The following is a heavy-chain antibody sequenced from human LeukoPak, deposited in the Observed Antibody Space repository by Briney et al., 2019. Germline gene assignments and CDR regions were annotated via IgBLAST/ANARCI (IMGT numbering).Heavy chain of an antibody. CDR1: GGSFSGYY. Sequence: ETLSLTCAVYGGSFSGYYWSWNRQPPGKGLEWVSSIFPSGGEIHYADSVRGRFTISRDTSKSTLSLQMNSLRAEDTAIYYCATYRQVLLPFESWGQGTLVTVSS. CDR3: ATYRQVLLPFES. J-gene: IGHJ4*02. CDR2: IFPSGGEI. V-gene: IGHV3-23*01. D-gene: IGHD2-8*02.